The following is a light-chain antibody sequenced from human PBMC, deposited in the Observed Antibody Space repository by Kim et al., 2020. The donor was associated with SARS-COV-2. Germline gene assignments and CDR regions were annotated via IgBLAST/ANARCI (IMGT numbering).Light chain of an antibody. J-gene: IGLJ1*01. CDR2: DVS. V-gene: IGLV2-14*03. CDR3: SSYTRSSTNYV. Sequence: HSITDSCTGTISDVGTYNLFSWDQRHPGKAPKVMIYDVSNRPPRVSNRFSSTKSGNTASLTISGLQAEDEADYYCSSYTRSSTNYVIETGTKVTVL. CDR1: ISDVGTYNL.